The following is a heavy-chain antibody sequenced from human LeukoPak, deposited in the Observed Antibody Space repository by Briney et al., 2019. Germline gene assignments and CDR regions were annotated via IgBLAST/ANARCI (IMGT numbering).Heavy chain of an antibody. D-gene: IGHD3-22*01. Sequence: GGSLRLSCAASGFTFTSYAMSWVRPPPGKGLDWVSAISGSGGSTYYADSVKGRFTIYRDNTKNTLYLQMNSLRAEDTAVYYCAKDDYDSSGPNYFDYWGQGTLVTVSS. J-gene: IGHJ4*02. V-gene: IGHV3-23*01. CDR2: ISGSGGST. CDR1: GFTFTSYA. CDR3: AKDDYDSSGPNYFDY.